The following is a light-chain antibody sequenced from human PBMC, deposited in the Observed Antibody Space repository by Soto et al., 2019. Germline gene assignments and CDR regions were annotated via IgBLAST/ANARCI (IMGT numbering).Light chain of an antibody. J-gene: IGLJ1*01. Sequence: QSALTQPRSVSGSPGQSVTISCTGTSSDVGGYNYVSWYQQHPGKAPKLMIYDVSKRPSGVPDRFPGSKSGNTASLTISGLQAEDEADYYCCSYAGSYTNYVFGTGTKVTVL. CDR1: SSDVGGYNY. V-gene: IGLV2-11*01. CDR2: DVS. CDR3: CSYAGSYTNYV.